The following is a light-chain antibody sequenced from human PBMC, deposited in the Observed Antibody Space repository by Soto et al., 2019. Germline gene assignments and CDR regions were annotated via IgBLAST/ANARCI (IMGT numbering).Light chain of an antibody. Sequence: QSVLTRPRSVSGSPGQSVAISCTGTSSDVGGYNHVSWYQQHPGKVPKLMIYDVSKRPSGVPDRFSGSKSGNTASLTISGLQAEDEADYYCCSYAGTYTFVFGTGTKVTVL. V-gene: IGLV2-11*01. J-gene: IGLJ1*01. CDR1: SSDVGGYNH. CDR2: DVS. CDR3: CSYAGTYTFV.